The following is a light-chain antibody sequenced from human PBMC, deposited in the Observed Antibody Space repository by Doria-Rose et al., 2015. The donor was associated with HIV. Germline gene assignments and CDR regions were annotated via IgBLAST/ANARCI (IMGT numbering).Light chain of an antibody. CDR3: QQTYSSPPGT. CDR2: AAS. Sequence: DIMVTQSPSSLSASIGDRVTITCRASHTVSTYLNWFLQKPGKAPKLLIYAASRLQSGVPSRFSGSGSGTDFTLAISGLQPGDFATYDWQQTYSSPPGTFGQGTKVE. J-gene: IGKJ1*01. CDR1: HTVSTY. V-gene: IGKV1-39*01.